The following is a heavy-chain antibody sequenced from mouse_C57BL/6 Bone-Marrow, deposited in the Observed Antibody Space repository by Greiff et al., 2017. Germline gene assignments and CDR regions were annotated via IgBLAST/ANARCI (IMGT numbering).Heavy chain of an antibody. J-gene: IGHJ1*03. CDR3: ACDDYDWYFDV. Sequence: QVQLQQPGAELVKPGASVKLSCKASGYTFTSYWMHWVKQRPGQGLEWIGMIHPNSGSTNYNEKFKSKATLTVDKSSSTAYMQLSSLTSEDSAVYYCACDDYDWYFDVWGTGTTVTVSS. CDR1: GYTFTSYW. D-gene: IGHD2-4*01. CDR2: IHPNSGST. V-gene: IGHV1-64*01.